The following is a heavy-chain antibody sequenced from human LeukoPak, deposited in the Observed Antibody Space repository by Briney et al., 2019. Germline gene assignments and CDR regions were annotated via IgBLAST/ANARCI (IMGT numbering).Heavy chain of an antibody. CDR1: GGSISSYY. D-gene: IGHD3-10*01. CDR2: IYYSGST. Sequence: SETLSLTCTVSGGSISSYYWSWIRLPPGKGLEWIGYIYYSGSTNYNPSLKSRVTISVDTSKNQFSLKLSSVTAADTAVYYCARATSITHAFDIWGQGTMVTVSS. J-gene: IGHJ3*02. CDR3: ARATSITHAFDI. V-gene: IGHV4-59*01.